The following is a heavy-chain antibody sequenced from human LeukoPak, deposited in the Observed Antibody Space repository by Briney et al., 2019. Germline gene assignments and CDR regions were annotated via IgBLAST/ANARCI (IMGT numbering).Heavy chain of an antibody. CDR1: GLTFRDFW. J-gene: IGHJ4*02. CDR2: VKGDGRTR. D-gene: IGHD5-18*01. CDR3: ATGHSYGYDY. Sequence: GGSLRLSCAASGLTFRDFWMHWVRQPPGKGLVWVALVKGDGRTRIYAGSVKGRFTISRDNAKNTLHLQMNSLRADDSGVYYCATGHSYGYDYWGQGVLVTVSS. V-gene: IGHV3-74*01.